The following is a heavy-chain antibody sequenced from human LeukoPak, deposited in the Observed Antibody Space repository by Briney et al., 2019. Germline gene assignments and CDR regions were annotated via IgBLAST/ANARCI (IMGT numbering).Heavy chain of an antibody. CDR1: GFTFSSYG. V-gene: IGHV3-30*19. D-gene: IGHD2-2*01. J-gene: IGHJ4*02. Sequence: QPGGSLRLSCAASGFTFSSYGMRWVRQAPGTGLEWVAVISHDGDHKYHADSVKGRFTISRDNSKNTLYLQMNSLRVEDTAVYYCARMRGRYCSSNGCYVEYWGQGALVTVSS. CDR3: ARMRGRYCSSNGCYVEY. CDR2: ISHDGDHK.